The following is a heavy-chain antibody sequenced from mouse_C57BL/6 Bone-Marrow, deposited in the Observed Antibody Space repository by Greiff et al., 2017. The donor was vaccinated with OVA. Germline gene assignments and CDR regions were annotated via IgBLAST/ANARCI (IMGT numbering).Heavy chain of an antibody. CDR1: GFTFSSYT. CDR2: ISGGGGNT. D-gene: IGHD2-5*01. J-gene: IGHJ2*01. Sequence: EVKLEESGGGLVKPGGSLKLSCAASGFTFSSYTMSWVRQTPEKRLEWVATISGGGGNTYYPDSVKGRFTISRDNAKNTLYLQMSSLRSKDTALYYCARGSAYYSNYGYWGQGTTLTVSS. V-gene: IGHV5-9*01. CDR3: ARGSAYYSNYGY.